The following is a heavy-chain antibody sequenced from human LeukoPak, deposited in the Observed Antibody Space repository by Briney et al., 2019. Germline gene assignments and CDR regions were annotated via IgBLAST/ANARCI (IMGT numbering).Heavy chain of an antibody. CDR2: IGTASDT. CDR1: GFTFSNYD. D-gene: IGHD2-21*02. J-gene: IGHJ2*01. CDR3: ARDRLGSDLASGYFDL. V-gene: IGHV3-13*01. Sequence: GGSLRLSCAASGFTFSNYDMHWVRQGPGKGLEWVSAIGTASDTYYPGSVKGRFTISRENARNSLYLQMNSLRDGDTAVYYCARDRLGSDLASGYFDLWGRGTLVTVSS.